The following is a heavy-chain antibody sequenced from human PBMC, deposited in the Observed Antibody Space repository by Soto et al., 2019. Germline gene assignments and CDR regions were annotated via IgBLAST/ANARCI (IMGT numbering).Heavy chain of an antibody. D-gene: IGHD1-26*01. CDR3: ARVNRDSGSYSFDY. CDR1: GFTFSSYS. Sequence: EVQLVESGGGLVKPGGSLRLSCAASGFTFSSYSMNWVRQAPGKGLEWVSAISSSSSYIYYADSVKGRFTISRDNAKNSLYLQMNSLRAEDTAVYYCARVNRDSGSYSFDYWGQGTLVTVSS. V-gene: IGHV3-21*01. J-gene: IGHJ4*02. CDR2: ISSSSSYI.